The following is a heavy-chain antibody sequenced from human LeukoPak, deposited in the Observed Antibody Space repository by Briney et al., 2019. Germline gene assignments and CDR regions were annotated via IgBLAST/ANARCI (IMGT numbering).Heavy chain of an antibody. CDR1: GNSN. CDR2: IRPGGGST. Sequence: ASVKASCKDSGNSNIHWVRQTPGQGPEWMGLIRPGGGSTSYAQRFQGRVTMTRDRSTSIVYMELSSLRSEDTAVYFCASGGYDWDAYDYWGQGTPVTVSS. D-gene: IGHD5-12*01. J-gene: IGHJ4*02. CDR3: ASGGYDWDAYDY. V-gene: IGHV1-46*01.